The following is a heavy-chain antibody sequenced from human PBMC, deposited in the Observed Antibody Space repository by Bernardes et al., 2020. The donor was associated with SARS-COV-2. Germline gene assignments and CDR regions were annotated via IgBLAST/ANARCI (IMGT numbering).Heavy chain of an antibody. Sequence: GGSLRLSRAASGFTFSSYGMHWVRQAPGKGLEWVAVIWYDGSNKYYADSVKGRFTISRDNSKNTLYLQMNSLRAEDTAVYYCARDLIAAAGYGMDVWGQGTTVTVSS. D-gene: IGHD6-13*01. CDR1: GFTFSSYG. J-gene: IGHJ6*02. CDR3: ARDLIAAAGYGMDV. CDR2: IWYDGSNK. V-gene: IGHV3-33*01.